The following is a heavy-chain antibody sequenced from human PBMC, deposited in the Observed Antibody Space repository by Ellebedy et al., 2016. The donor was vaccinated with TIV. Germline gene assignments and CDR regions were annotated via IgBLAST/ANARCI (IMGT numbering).Heavy chain of an antibody. CDR2: IYYTGST. CDR1: GGSISSGAYH. J-gene: IGHJ6*02. Sequence: MPSETLSLTCSVSGGSISSGAYHWSWIRQHPEKGLEWIGYIYYTGSTYYNPSLKSRVTISVDTSKNQFSLNLSSVTAADTAVYYCARDHYYDSSGYSDVWGQGTTVTVSS. V-gene: IGHV4-31*02. D-gene: IGHD3-22*01. CDR3: ARDHYYDSSGYSDV.